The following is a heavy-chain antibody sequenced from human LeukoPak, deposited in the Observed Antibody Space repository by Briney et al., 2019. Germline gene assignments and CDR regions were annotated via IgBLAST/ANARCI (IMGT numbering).Heavy chain of an antibody. D-gene: IGHD2-2*02. V-gene: IGHV3-30*18. Sequence: GRSLRLSCAASGFTFSSYGMHWVRQAPGKGLEWVAVISYDGSNKYYADSVKGRFTISRDNSKNTLYLQMNSLRAEDTAVYYCAKALPAAAIPSGYFDYWGQGTLVTVSS. CDR3: AKALPAAAIPSGYFDY. J-gene: IGHJ4*02. CDR1: GFTFSSYG. CDR2: ISYDGSNK.